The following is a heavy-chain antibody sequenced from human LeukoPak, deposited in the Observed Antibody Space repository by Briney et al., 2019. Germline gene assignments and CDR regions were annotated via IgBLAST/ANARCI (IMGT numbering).Heavy chain of an antibody. Sequence: PSETLSLTCNVSGGAISSSYWSWIRQSPGKELEWIGFIYNNGRTSYNPSLKNRVSISVDTSKNQVFLKLTSVSTADTAVYYCARQAWRTGGWFDPWGQGTLVTVSS. CDR1: GGAISSSY. D-gene: IGHD3-10*01. V-gene: IGHV4-59*01. CDR2: IYNNGRT. J-gene: IGHJ5*02. CDR3: ARQAWRTGGWFDP.